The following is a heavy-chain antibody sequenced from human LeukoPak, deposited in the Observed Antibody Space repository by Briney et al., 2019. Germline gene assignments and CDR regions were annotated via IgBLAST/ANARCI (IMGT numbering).Heavy chain of an antibody. CDR2: IYYSGSA. Sequence: SETLSLTCTVSGVSISSSSYYWGWIRQPPGKGLEWIGSIYYSGSAYYNPSLKSRVTISVDTSKNQFSLKLSSVTAANTAVYYCARSNNLGIAAAQVFDYWGQGTLVTVSS. CDR3: ARSNNLGIAAAQVFDY. V-gene: IGHV4-39*01. D-gene: IGHD6-13*01. J-gene: IGHJ4*02. CDR1: GVSISSSSYY.